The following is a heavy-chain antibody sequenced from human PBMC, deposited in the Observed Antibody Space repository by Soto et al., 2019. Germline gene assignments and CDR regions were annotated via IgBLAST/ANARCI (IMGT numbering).Heavy chain of an antibody. J-gene: IGHJ6*02. V-gene: IGHV3-30*18. CDR1: GFTFSSYD. CDR3: AKDLATVTTRVRYYSYAMDV. CDR2: ISYDGSNK. Sequence: GGSLRLSCAASGFTFSSYDLHWVRQAPGKGLEWVAVISYDGSNKYYADSVKGRFTISGDISKNTVYLQMNSLRAEDTAVYYCAKDLATVTTRVRYYSYAMDVWGQGTTVTVPS. D-gene: IGHD4-17*01.